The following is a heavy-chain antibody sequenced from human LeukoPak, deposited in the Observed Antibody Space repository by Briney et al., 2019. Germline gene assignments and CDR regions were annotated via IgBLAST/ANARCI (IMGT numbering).Heavy chain of an antibody. J-gene: IGHJ3*02. CDR3: VKEANGFDM. CDR2: IANDGRFT. Sequence: GGSLRLSCAASGFTFSDALMSWVRQAPGKGLEWVAVIANDGRFTHYADSVKGRFTISRDNSKSTLEMQMNSLRAEDTALYYCVKEANGFDMWGLGTMVTVSS. D-gene: IGHD2-8*01. V-gene: IGHV3-30*04. CDR1: GFTFSDAL.